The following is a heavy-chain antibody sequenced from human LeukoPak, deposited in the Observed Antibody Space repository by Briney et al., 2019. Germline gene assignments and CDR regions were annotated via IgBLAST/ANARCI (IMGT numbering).Heavy chain of an antibody. Sequence: GGSLRLSCTASGFTFNSYTMNWVRQAPGKGLEWVSSISSRGATIYYADSVKGRFTISRDNAKNSLTLQMNSLRAEDTAVYSCAKCLEHFDGFDYWGQGTLVTVSS. V-gene: IGHV3-21*01. CDR1: GFTFNSYT. D-gene: IGHD3-9*01. J-gene: IGHJ4*02. CDR3: AKCLEHFDGFDY. CDR2: ISSRGATI.